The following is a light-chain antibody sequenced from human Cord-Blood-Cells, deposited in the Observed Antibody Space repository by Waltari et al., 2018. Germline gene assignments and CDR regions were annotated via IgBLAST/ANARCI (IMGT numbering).Light chain of an antibody. V-gene: IGLV2-8*01. Sequence: QSALTQPPPASGSPGPSVTISCTGTSIDVACCNYVTWYQQHPGQAPKLMIYEVSKRPSGVPDRFSGSKSGNTASLTVSGLQAEDEADYYCSSYAGSNNGVFGGGTKLTVL. CDR3: SSYAGSNNGV. CDR1: SIDVACCNY. J-gene: IGLJ2*01. CDR2: EVS.